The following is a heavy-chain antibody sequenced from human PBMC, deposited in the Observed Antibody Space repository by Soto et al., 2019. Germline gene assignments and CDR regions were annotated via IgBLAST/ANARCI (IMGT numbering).Heavy chain of an antibody. J-gene: IGHJ5*02. V-gene: IGHV3-33*01. CDR3: ARETLGYCSSTSCYRSNWFDP. D-gene: IGHD2-2*01. Sequence: GGSLRLSCAASGFTFSSYGMHWVRQAPGKGLEWVAVIWYDGSNKYYADSVKGRFTISRDNSKNTLYLQMNSLRAEDTAVYYCARETLGYCSSTSCYRSNWFDPWGQGTLVTVSS. CDR1: GFTFSSYG. CDR2: IWYDGSNK.